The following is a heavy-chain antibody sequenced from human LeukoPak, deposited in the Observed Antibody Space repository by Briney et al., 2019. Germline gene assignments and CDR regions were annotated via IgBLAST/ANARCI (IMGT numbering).Heavy chain of an antibody. CDR3: ARWGDYDILTGYYDSDY. CDR2: IGGRDGGT. CDR1: GFIFSNYA. V-gene: IGHV3-23*01. Sequence: GGSLRLSCAASGFIFSNYAMSWVRQAPGKGLEWVSAIGGRDGGTYYADSVKGRFTVSRDDPKNTLYLQMNTLRAEDTAVYYCARWGDYDILTGYYDSDYWGQGTLVTVSS. J-gene: IGHJ4*02. D-gene: IGHD3-9*01.